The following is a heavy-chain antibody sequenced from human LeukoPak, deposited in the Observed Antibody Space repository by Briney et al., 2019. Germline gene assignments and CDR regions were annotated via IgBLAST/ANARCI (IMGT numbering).Heavy chain of an antibody. V-gene: IGHV1-18*01. CDR3: ARADIVVVPAAENWFDP. D-gene: IGHD2-2*01. CDR2: TSAYNGNT. CDR1: GYTFTSYG. J-gene: IGHJ5*02. Sequence: ASVKVSCKASGYTFTSYGIRWVRQAPGQGLEWMGSTSAYNGNTNYAQKLQGRVTMTTDTSTSTAYMELRSLRSDDTAVYYCARADIVVVPAAENWFDPWGQGTLVTVSS.